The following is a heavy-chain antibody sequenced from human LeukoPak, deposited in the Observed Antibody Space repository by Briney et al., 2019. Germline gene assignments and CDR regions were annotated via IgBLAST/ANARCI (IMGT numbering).Heavy chain of an antibody. Sequence: ALVKVSCKTSGYTFYLHDINWVRQAPGQGLEWMGWINPKSGNTGYSLKFQGRVTITRSNSMSTAYMELSSLRSEDTAMYYCARLDSSSWYFEGGHDAFDIWGQGTMVTVSS. D-gene: IGHD6-13*01. J-gene: IGHJ3*02. CDR3: ARLDSSSWYFEGGHDAFDI. CDR2: INPKSGNT. CDR1: GYTFYLHD. V-gene: IGHV1-8*03.